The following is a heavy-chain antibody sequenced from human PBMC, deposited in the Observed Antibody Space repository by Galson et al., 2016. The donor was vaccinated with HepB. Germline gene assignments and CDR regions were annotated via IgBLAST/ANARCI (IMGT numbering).Heavy chain of an antibody. D-gene: IGHD5-24*01. CDR3: ATDAYSYRGFDY. J-gene: IGHJ4*02. V-gene: IGHV3-21*01. CDR2: ISSSGNYK. CDR1: GFTFSGFP. Sequence: SLRLSCAASGFTFSGFPMNWVRQAPGKGLEWVSYISSSGNYKYYGDSVRGRFTVSRDNAKNLLYLQMNSLRGEDTALYYCATDAYSYRGFDYWGQGTLVTVSS.